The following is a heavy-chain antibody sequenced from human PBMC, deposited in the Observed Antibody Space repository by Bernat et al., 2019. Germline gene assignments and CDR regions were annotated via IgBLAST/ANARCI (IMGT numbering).Heavy chain of an antibody. CDR3: ARRRRLAMWGYYFDY. CDR2: INHSGST. Sequence: QVQLQQWGAGLLKPSETLSLTCAVYGGSFSGYYWSWLRQPPGKGLEWIGEINHSGSTNYNPSLKSRVTRSVDTSKNQFSLKLGSVTAADTAVYYCARRRRLAMWGYYFDYWGEGTLVTVST. CDR1: GGSFSGYY. J-gene: IGHJ4*02. V-gene: IGHV4-34*01. D-gene: IGHD2-21*01.